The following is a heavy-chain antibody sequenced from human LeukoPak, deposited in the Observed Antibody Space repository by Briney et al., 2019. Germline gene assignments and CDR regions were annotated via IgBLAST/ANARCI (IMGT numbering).Heavy chain of an antibody. CDR2: VYPGGSDI. CDR1: GYSFTINW. V-gene: IGHV5-51*01. Sequence: PGESLKISCKASGYSFTINWIAWARQMPGQGLEWMGIVYPGGSDIHYSPPFQGRITLSVDKTINTAYLQWGSLKASDTATYYCARPNSEWTTAGALDLWGQGTLVTVSS. CDR3: ARPNSEWTTAGALDL. J-gene: IGHJ3*01. D-gene: IGHD4-17*01.